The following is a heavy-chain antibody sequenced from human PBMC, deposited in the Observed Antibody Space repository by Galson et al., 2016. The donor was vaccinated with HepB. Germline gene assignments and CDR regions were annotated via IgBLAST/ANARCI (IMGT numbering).Heavy chain of an antibody. Sequence: SLRLSCAASGFTFSRYSMNWVRQAPGKGLERVSHIRSRSSTIYYADSVRGRFTISRDNTKNSLYLQMNSLRDEDTAVYYCARDGSSQFSSNWYVAFDIWGQGTVVTVSS. V-gene: IGHV3-48*02. CDR1: GFTFSRYS. D-gene: IGHD6-13*01. CDR3: ARDGSSQFSSNWYVAFDI. CDR2: IRSRSSTI. J-gene: IGHJ3*02.